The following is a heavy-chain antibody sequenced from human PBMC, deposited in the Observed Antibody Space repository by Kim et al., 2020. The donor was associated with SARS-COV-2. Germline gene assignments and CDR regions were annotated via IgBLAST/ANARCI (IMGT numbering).Heavy chain of an antibody. CDR3: ATLPTWGSYRWGTFDY. V-gene: IGHV1-8*01. CDR1: GYTFTSYD. CDR2: MNPNSGNT. Sequence: ASVKVSCKASGYTFTSYDINWVRQATGQGLEWMGWMNPNSGNTGYAQKFQGRVTMTRNTSISTAYMELSSLRSEDTAVYYCATLPTWGSYRWGTFDYWGQGTLVTVSS. J-gene: IGHJ4*02. D-gene: IGHD3-16*02.